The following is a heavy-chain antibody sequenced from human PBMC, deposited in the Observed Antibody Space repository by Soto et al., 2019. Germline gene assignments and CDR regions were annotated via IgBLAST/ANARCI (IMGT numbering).Heavy chain of an antibody. V-gene: IGHV4-30-4*01. D-gene: IGHD2-2*01. Sequence: SETLSLTCTVSGDSITSGESYWSWIRQPPGKGLEWIGYIYYSGSTYYNPSLKSRVTISVDTSKNQFSLKLSSVTAADTAVYYCARRMGYCSSTSCYAFDYWGQGTLVTVSS. CDR1: GDSITSGESY. CDR3: ARRMGYCSSTSCYAFDY. CDR2: IYYSGST. J-gene: IGHJ4*02.